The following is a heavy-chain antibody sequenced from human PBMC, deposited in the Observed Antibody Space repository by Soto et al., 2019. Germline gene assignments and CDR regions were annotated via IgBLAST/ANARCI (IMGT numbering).Heavy chain of an antibody. CDR2: IYRGRAT. CDR3: ARDRSDSSRDDSFDI. Sequence: QPGGSLRLSSAVSGFSVSNTYMSWVRQAPGKGLEWISVIYRGRATYYADSVKGRFTISRDDSRNTVYLQMNSLTTEDTAVYFCARDRSDSSRDDSFDIWGQGTIVTVS. J-gene: IGHJ3*02. V-gene: IGHV3-53*01. CDR1: GFSVSNTY. D-gene: IGHD6-25*01.